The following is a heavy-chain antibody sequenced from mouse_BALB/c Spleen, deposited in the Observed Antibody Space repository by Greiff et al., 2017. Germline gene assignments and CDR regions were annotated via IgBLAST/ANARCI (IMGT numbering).Heavy chain of an antibody. Sequence: EVQRVESGGGLVKPGGSLKLSCAASGFTFSSYAMSWVRQSPEKRLEWVAEISSGGSYTYYPDTVTGRFTISRDNAKNTLYLEMSSLRSEDTAMYYCAGGSSPDWYFDVWGAGTTVTVSS. J-gene: IGHJ1*01. V-gene: IGHV5-9-4*01. CDR1: GFTFSSYA. D-gene: IGHD1-1*01. CDR2: ISSGGSYT. CDR3: AGGSSPDWYFDV.